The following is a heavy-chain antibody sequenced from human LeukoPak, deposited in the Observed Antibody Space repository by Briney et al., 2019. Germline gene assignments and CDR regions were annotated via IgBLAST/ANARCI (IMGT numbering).Heavy chain of an antibody. V-gene: IGHV4-30-2*01. D-gene: IGHD3-16*01. J-gene: IGHJ4*02. CDR1: GGSISSGGYS. Sequence: SETLSLTCAVSGGSISSGGYSWSWIRQPPGKGLEWIGYIYHSGSTYYNPSLKSLVTISVDRSKNQFSLKLSSVTAADTAVYYCARVDLGAVVCWGQGTLVTVSS. CDR3: ARVDLGAVVC. CDR2: IYHSGST.